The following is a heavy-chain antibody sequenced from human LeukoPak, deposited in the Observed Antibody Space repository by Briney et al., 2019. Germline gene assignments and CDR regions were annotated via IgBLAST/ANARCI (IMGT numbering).Heavy chain of an antibody. V-gene: IGHV1-69*01. CDR1: GGTFSSYA. Sequence: GSSVKVSCKASGGTFSSYAISWVRQGPGQRLEWMGGVLPIFCTANYAQKFQGRVTITADESTSTAYMELSSLRSEDTAVYYCARDGGPAYYYDSSGSTNRFDYWGQGTLVTVSS. CDR3: ARDGGPAYYYDSSGSTNRFDY. J-gene: IGHJ4*02. D-gene: IGHD3-22*01. CDR2: VLPIFCTA.